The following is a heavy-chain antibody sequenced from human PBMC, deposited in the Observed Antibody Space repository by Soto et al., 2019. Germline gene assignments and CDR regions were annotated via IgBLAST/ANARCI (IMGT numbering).Heavy chain of an antibody. Sequence: SETLSLTCTVSGGSISSYYWSWIRQPPGKGLEWIGYIYYNVNTNYSPSLKSRVTISVDTSKNQFSLKLSSVTAADTAVYYCAREPVIWGQGTLVTVSS. V-gene: IGHV4-59*12. J-gene: IGHJ4*02. CDR2: IYYNVNT. CDR3: AREPVI. CDR1: GGSISSYY. D-gene: IGHD3-10*01.